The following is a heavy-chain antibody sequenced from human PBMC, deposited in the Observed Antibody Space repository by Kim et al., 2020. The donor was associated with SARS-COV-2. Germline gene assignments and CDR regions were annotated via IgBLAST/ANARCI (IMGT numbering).Heavy chain of an antibody. J-gene: IGHJ4*02. Sequence: YHGSANGQYTITDDNSKNTLYLQMDSLTAEDTAVYYCVKAGTVLVMILDYWGPGTLVTVSS. D-gene: IGHD3-16*01. CDR3: VKAGTVLVMILDY. V-gene: IGHV3-23*01.